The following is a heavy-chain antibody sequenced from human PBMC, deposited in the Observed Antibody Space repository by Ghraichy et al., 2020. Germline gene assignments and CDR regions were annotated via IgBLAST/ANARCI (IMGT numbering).Heavy chain of an antibody. CDR1: GFTFSAYA. V-gene: IGHV3-30*18. CDR3: AKDGSRDGQNLWWEIDH. J-gene: IGHJ4*02. Sequence: GGSQRLSCAASGFTFSAYAIHWVRQAPGKGLEWVAVLSYDGGIEYYADPVKGRFTISRDNSKNTLYLQMNSLRTEDTALYYCAKDGSRDGQNLWWEIDHWGQGTLVTVSS. D-gene: IGHD5-24*01. CDR2: LSYDGGIE.